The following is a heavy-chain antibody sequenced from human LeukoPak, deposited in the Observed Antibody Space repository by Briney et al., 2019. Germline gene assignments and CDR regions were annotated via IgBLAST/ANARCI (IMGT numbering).Heavy chain of an antibody. CDR3: ASASAGLIEY. V-gene: IGHV3-72*01. CDR2: IRNKVNSYTI. CDR1: GFSFSDHF. Sequence: GGSLRLSCAASGFSFSDHFMDWVRQAPGKGLEWVGHIRNKVNSYTIDFAASVKGRFTISRDDSKNSLYLQMNSLKTEDTAMYYCASASAGLIEYWGQGTLVTVSS. J-gene: IGHJ4*02.